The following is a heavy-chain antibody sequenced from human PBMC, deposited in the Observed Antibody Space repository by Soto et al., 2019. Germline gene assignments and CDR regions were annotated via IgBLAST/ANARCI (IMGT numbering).Heavy chain of an antibody. V-gene: IGHV4-59*01. Sequence: QVQLQESGPGLVKPSETLSLTCTVSGGSISSYYWSWIRQPPGKGLEWIGDIYYSGSTNYNPYLKRRATISVDTSKNQFSLKLSSVTAADTAVYYCARGWRQLVPNWFDPWGQGTLVTVSS. CDR1: GGSISSYY. CDR3: ARGWRQLVPNWFDP. D-gene: IGHD6-6*01. CDR2: IYYSGST. J-gene: IGHJ5*02.